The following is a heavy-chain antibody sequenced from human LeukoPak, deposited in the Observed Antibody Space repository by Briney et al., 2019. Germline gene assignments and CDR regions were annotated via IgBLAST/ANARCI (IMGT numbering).Heavy chain of an antibody. V-gene: IGHV5-51*01. D-gene: IGHD3-22*01. CDR3: ARMASSASFDS. CDR2: IYPDDSDT. J-gene: IGHJ4*02. Sequence: GESLKISCQGSGYNFTNYWIGWVRHMPGKGLEWMGIIYPDDSDTKYSPSFQGQVIISADKSITTAYLQWSSLEASDTAMYYCARMASSASFDSWGQGTLVSVSS. CDR1: GYNFTNYW.